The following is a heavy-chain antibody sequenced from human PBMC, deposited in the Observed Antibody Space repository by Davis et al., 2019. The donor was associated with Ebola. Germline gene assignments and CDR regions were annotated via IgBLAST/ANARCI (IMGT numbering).Heavy chain of an antibody. CDR3: ARVPGPLWGMDV. V-gene: IGHV3-30*03. Sequence: GESLKISCAASGFTFSSYGMHWVRQAPGKGLEWVAVISYDGSNKYYADSVKGRFTISRDNAKNSLYLQMNSLRAEDTAVYYCARVPGPLWGMDVWGQGTTVTVSS. CDR1: GFTFSSYG. J-gene: IGHJ6*02. CDR2: ISYDGSNK. D-gene: IGHD2/OR15-2a*01.